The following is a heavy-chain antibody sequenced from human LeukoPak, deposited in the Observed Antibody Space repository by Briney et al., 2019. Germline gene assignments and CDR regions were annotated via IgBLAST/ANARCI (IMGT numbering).Heavy chain of an antibody. Sequence: PGGSLRLSCAASGFTFSNYEMNWVRQAPGKGLEWVSKITTGGGTIYYADSVKGRFTSSRDNANTSLYLHMNSLAAEDTAVYYCARDRTCSSATCYAGFDYWGQGTLVTVSS. CDR2: ITTGGGTI. CDR3: ARDRTCSSATCYAGFDY. V-gene: IGHV3-48*03. CDR1: GFTFSNYE. D-gene: IGHD2-2*01. J-gene: IGHJ4*02.